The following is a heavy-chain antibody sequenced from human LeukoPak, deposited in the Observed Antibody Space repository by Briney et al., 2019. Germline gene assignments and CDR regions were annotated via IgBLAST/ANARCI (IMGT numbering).Heavy chain of an antibody. CDR2: IIPNLGTT. CDR3: ATTNDGGGYQWGDFFDF. J-gene: IGHJ4*02. D-gene: IGHD3-22*01. CDR1: GGTSNSHA. V-gene: IGHV1-69*04. Sequence: ASVKVSCKASGGTSNSHAISWVRQAPGQGLEWMGRIIPNLGTTNRAQNFQDRVTLTEDKSTNTAYMELTSLTSDDTAVYYCATTNDGGGYQWGDFFDFWGQGTLVTVSS.